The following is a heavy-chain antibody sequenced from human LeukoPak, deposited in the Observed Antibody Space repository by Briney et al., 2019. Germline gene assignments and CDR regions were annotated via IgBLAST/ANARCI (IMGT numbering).Heavy chain of an antibody. D-gene: IGHD6-6*01. CDR3: ARNPLVSPDAFDI. J-gene: IGHJ3*02. CDR1: GYTFTSYA. Sequence: ASVKVSCKASGYTFTSYAMHWVRQAPGQRLEWMGWINAGNGNTKYSQKFQGRVTITRDTSASTAYMELSSLRPEDTAVYYCARNPLVSPDAFDIWGQGTMVTVSS. CDR2: INAGNGNT. V-gene: IGHV1-3*01.